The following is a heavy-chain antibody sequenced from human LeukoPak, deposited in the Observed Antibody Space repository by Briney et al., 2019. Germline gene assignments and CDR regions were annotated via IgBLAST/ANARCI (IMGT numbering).Heavy chain of an antibody. CDR1: GFTFSSYA. CDR3: ARSLYYYGSGSYLDY. Sequence: GRSLRLSCAASGFTFSSYAMHWVRQAPGKGLEGPAVISYDGCNKYYADSVKGRFTISRDNSKNTLYLQMISLRAEDTAVYYCARSLYYYGSGSYLDYWGQGTLVTVSS. V-gene: IGHV3-30-3*01. J-gene: IGHJ4*02. D-gene: IGHD3-10*01. CDR2: ISYDGCNK.